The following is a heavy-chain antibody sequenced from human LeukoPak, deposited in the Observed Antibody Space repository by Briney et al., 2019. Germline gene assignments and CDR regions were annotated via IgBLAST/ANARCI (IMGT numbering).Heavy chain of an antibody. CDR3: ARALNDYGDYLVALDI. V-gene: IGHV4-30-2*01. CDR2: IYHSGST. D-gene: IGHD4-17*01. Sequence: SQTLSLTCAVSGGSISSGGYSWSWIRQPPGKGLEWIGYIYHSGSTYYNPSLKSRVTISVDRSKNQFSLKLSSVTAADTAVYYCARALNDYGDYLVALDIWGQGTMVTVSS. CDR1: GGSISSGGYS. J-gene: IGHJ3*02.